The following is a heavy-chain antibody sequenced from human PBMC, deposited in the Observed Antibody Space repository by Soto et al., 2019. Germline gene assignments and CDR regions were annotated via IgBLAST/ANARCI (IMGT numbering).Heavy chain of an antibody. V-gene: IGHV3-23*01. CDR3: ARAGPLDCSSTSCRYYYYYYMDV. J-gene: IGHJ6*03. Sequence: GGSLRLSCAASGFTFKTFAMSWVRQAPGKGLEWVSALRDNGSNAYYADSVKGRFTISRDNSKNTLYLQMNSLRAEDTAVYYCARAGPLDCSSTSCRYYYYYYMDVWGKGTTVTVSS. D-gene: IGHD2-2*01. CDR1: GFTFKTFA. CDR2: LRDNGSNA.